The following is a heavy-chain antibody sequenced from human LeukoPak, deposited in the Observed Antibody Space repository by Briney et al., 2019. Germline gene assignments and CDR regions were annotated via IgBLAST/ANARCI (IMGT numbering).Heavy chain of an antibody. J-gene: IGHJ3*02. CDR3: ARATFVVVPAATCLNAFDI. CDR1: GGSISSSSYY. D-gene: IGHD2-2*01. Sequence: SETLSLTCTVSGGSISSSSYYWGWIRQPPGKGLEWIGSIYYSRSTYYNPSLKRRVPISVDTSKNQFSLKLSSVTAADTAVYYCARATFVVVPAATCLNAFDIWGQGTMVTVSS. V-gene: IGHV4-39*07. CDR2: IYYSRST.